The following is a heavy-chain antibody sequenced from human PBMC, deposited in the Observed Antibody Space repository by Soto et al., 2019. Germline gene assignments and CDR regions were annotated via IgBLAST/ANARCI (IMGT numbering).Heavy chain of an antibody. V-gene: IGHV1-69*04. Sequence: SVKVSCKVSGYTFSSYGISWVRQAPGQGLEWMGRIIPILGIANYAQKFQGRVTITADKSTSTAYMELSSLRSEDTAVYYCAREYYGDSYFDYWGQGTLVTVSS. CDR3: AREYYGDSYFDY. CDR1: GYTFSSYG. D-gene: IGHD4-17*01. J-gene: IGHJ4*02. CDR2: IIPILGIA.